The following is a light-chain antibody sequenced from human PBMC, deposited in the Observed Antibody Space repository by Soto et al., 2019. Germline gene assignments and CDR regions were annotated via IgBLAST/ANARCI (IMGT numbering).Light chain of an antibody. CDR3: QQSYSTEYT. CDR2: AAS. J-gene: IGKJ2*01. V-gene: IGKV1-39*01. Sequence: DIQMTQSPSSLSASVGDRVTITCRASQSISSYLNWYQQKPGKAPKLLIYAASSLQSGVPSRFSGSGSGTDFTLTISSPQPEDFATYYCQQSYSTEYTFGQGTKLEIK. CDR1: QSISSY.